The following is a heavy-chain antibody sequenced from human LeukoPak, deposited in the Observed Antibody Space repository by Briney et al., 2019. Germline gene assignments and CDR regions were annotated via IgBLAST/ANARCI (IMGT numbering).Heavy chain of an antibody. CDR3: ARNFGEWYVEYYYMDV. D-gene: IGHD3-10*01. Sequence: QSGGSLRLSCAASGFTLSNAWMNWVRQAPGKGLEWVSYISSSSSTIYYADSVKGRFTISRDNAKNSLYLQMNSLRAEDTAVYYCARNFGEWYVEYYYMDVWGKGTTVTVSS. CDR1: GFTLSNAW. V-gene: IGHV3-48*01. CDR2: ISSSSSTI. J-gene: IGHJ6*03.